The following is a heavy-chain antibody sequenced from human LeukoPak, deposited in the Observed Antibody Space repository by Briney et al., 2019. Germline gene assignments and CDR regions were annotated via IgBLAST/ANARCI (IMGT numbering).Heavy chain of an antibody. J-gene: IGHJ4*02. CDR3: ARPAFGELLNPGFDY. CDR1: GFTFSSYA. Sequence: PGGSLRLSCAASGFTFSSYAMSWVRQAPGKGLEWVSAISGSGGSTYYADSVKGRFTISRDNSKNSLYLQMNNLSAEDTAVYYCARPAFGELLNPGFDYWGQGTLVTVSS. V-gene: IGHV3-23*01. CDR2: ISGSGGST. D-gene: IGHD3-10*01.